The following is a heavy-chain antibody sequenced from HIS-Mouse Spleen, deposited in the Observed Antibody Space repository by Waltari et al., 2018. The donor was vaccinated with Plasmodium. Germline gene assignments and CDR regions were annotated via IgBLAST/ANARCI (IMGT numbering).Heavy chain of an antibody. Sequence: QVQLQQWGAGLLKPSETLSLTCAVYGGSFSGYYWSCIRQPPGKGLEWIGEINHSGSTNYNPSLKRRVTISVDTSKNQFSLKLSSVTAADTAVYYCARTGDYGGNSWGQGTLVTVSS. V-gene: IGHV4-34*01. CDR1: GGSFSGYY. CDR3: ARTGDYGGNS. CDR2: INHSGST. J-gene: IGHJ4*02. D-gene: IGHD4-17*01.